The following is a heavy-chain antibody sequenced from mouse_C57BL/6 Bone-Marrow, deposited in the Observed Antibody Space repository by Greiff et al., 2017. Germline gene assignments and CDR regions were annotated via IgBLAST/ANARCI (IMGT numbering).Heavy chain of an antibody. CDR2: IDPSDGDT. CDR3: ARHSSGAMDY. D-gene: IGHD3-1*01. Sequence: QVHVQQPGAELVRPGTSVKLSCKASGYTFTSYWLHWVKQRPGQGLEWIGVIDPSDGDTNYNQKFKGKATLTVDTSSSTAYMQLSSLASEDSAVYYCARHSSGAMDYWGQGTSVTVSA. CDR1: GYTFTSYW. V-gene: IGHV1-59*01. J-gene: IGHJ4*01.